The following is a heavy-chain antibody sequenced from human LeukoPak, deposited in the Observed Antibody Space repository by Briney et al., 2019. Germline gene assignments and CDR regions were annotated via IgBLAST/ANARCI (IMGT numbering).Heavy chain of an antibody. J-gene: IGHJ4*02. V-gene: IGHV3-30*04. Sequence: GRSLRLSCAASGFTFRNYAMHGVRQAPGKGLEWAAGIAYDATHKVYADSVKGRFTISRDNSKNTVYLQMDSLTTEDTAVYYCARGSSPSGTYPHDYWGQGTLVTVSS. CDR3: ARGSSPSGTYPHDY. CDR1: GFTFRNYA. CDR2: IAYDATHK. D-gene: IGHD1-26*01.